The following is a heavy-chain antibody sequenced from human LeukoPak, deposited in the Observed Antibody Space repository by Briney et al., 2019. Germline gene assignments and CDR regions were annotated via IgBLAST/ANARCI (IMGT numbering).Heavy chain of an antibody. V-gene: IGHV1-69*13. CDR3: ARGWIQLWALDY. CDR2: IIPIFGTA. Sequence: VASVKVSCKASGGTFSSYAISWVRQAPGQGLEWMGGIIPIFGTANYAQKFQGRVTITADESTSTAYMELSSLRSEDTAVYYCARGWIQLWALDYWGQGTLVTVSS. D-gene: IGHD5-18*01. CDR1: GGTFSSYA. J-gene: IGHJ4*02.